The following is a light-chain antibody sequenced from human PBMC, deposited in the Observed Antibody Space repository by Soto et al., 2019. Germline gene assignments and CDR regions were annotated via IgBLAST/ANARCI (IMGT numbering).Light chain of an antibody. CDR2: DVS. CDR1: SSDVGGYNY. CDR3: SSYTICNIRQLV. Sequence: QSVLTQPASVSGSPGQSITISCTGTSSDVGGYNYVSWYQHHPGKAPKLLIYDVSNRPSGISNRFSGSKSDNTASLTISGLQPEDEAFYDWSSYTICNIRQLVSGTGTKVT. V-gene: IGLV2-14*03. J-gene: IGLJ1*01.